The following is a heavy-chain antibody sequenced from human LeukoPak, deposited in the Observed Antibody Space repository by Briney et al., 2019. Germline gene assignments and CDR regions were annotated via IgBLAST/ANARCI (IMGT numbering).Heavy chain of an antibody. V-gene: IGHV4-59*01. D-gene: IGHD3-9*01. Sequence: SETLSLTCTVSGGSISSYYWSWIRQPPGKGLEWIGYIYYSGSTNYKPSLKSRVTISVDTSKNQFSLKLSSVTAADTAVYYCAKARRYFDWLENWGQGTLVTVSS. CDR2: IYYSGST. J-gene: IGHJ5*02. CDR1: GGSISSYY. CDR3: AKARRYFDWLEN.